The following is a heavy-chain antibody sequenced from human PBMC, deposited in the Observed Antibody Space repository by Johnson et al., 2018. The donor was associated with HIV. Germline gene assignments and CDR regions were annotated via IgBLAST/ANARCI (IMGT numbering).Heavy chain of an antibody. CDR3: ARDGESQQLPLGDAFDI. CDR1: GFTFSSYY. Sequence: QVQLVESGGGLVQPGGSLRLSCAASGFTFSSYYMSWIRQAPGKGLEWVSYISSSGTGKYYAGSVKGRFTISRDNSKNTLYLQMNSLRAEDTAVYYCARDGESQQLPLGDAFDIWGQGTMVTVSS. J-gene: IGHJ3*02. D-gene: IGHD6-13*01. CDR2: ISSSGTGK. V-gene: IGHV3-11*04.